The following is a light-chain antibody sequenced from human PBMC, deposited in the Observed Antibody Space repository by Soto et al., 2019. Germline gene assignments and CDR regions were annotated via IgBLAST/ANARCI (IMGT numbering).Light chain of an antibody. Sequence: EIVLTQSPGTLSLSPGERATLSCRASQSVSSAYLAWYQQIPGQAPRLLIYGASSRATGIPDRFSGSGSGTDFTLTISLLEAEDSAVYCCQQSGSSFYTFGQGTKLEIK. CDR2: GAS. V-gene: IGKV3-20*01. CDR3: QQSGSSFYT. J-gene: IGKJ2*01. CDR1: QSVSSAY.